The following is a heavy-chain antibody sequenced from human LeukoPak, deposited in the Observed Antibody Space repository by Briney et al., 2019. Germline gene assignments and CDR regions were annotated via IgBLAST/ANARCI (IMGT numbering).Heavy chain of an antibody. V-gene: IGHV3-53*01. CDR3: ARNSRKYCISTSCFLLTYFDY. CDR1: GFTVSSNY. Sequence: GGSLRLSCAASGFTVSSNYMSWVRQAPGKGLEWVSVIYSGGSTYYADSVKGRFTISRDNSKNTLYLQMNSLRVEDTAVYYCARNSRKYCISTSCFLLTYFDYWGQGTLVTVSS. J-gene: IGHJ4*02. CDR2: IYSGGST. D-gene: IGHD2-2*01.